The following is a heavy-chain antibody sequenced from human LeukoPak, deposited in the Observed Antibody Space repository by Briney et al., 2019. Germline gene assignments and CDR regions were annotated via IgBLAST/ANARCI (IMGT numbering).Heavy chain of an antibody. Sequence: ASVKVSCKASGYTFIGYYLHWVRQAPGQGLEWMGWINPNSGGTNYAQKLQGRVTMTTDTSTSTAYMELRSLRSDDTAVYYCASHRGYSYGYIGSDFDYWGQGTLVTVSS. D-gene: IGHD5-18*01. CDR2: INPNSGGT. V-gene: IGHV1-2*02. J-gene: IGHJ4*02. CDR3: ASHRGYSYGYIGSDFDY. CDR1: GYTFIGYY.